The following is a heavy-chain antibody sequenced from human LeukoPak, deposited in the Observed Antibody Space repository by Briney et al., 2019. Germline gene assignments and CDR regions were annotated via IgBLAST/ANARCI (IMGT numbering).Heavy chain of an antibody. CDR3: ARRTRITMIVVVITGAFDI. CDR1: GGSISSYY. Sequence: PSETLSLTCTVSGGSISSYYWSWIRQPPGKGLEWIGYIYYSGSTNYNPSLKSRVTISVDTSKNQFSLKLSSVTAADTAVYYCARRTRITMIVVVITGAFDIWGQGTMVTVSS. J-gene: IGHJ3*02. D-gene: IGHD3-22*01. CDR2: IYYSGST. V-gene: IGHV4-59*12.